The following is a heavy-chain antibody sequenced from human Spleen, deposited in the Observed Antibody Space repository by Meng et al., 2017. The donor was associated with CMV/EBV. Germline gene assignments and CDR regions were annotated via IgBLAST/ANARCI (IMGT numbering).Heavy chain of an antibody. CDR1: GLTFDDYG. D-gene: IGHD5-18*01. CDR2: NGWNGGTT. Sequence: GESLKISCAASGLTFDDYGMSWVRQGPGKGLEWVSVNGWNGGTTGYADSVKGRFTISGDNAKNSLHLQMNSLRAEDTAVYYCARESPGETAMAIHPLLYGMDVWGQGTTVTVSS. J-gene: IGHJ6*02. CDR3: ARESPGETAMAIHPLLYGMDV. V-gene: IGHV3-20*04.